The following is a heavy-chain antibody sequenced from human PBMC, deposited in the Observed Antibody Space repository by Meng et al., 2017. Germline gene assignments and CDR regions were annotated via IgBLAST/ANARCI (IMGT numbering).Heavy chain of an antibody. CDR3: ARDSWDTAIAFDI. J-gene: IGHJ3*02. Sequence: QLQLHGLGPGLGKPSEPLSLTCTVSGGSISSSSYYWGWIRQPPGKGLEWIGSIYYSGSTYYNPSLKSRVTISVDTSKNQFSLKLSSVTAADTAVYYCARDSWDTAIAFDIWGQGTMVTVSS. V-gene: IGHV4-39*07. D-gene: IGHD5-18*01. CDR1: GGSISSSSYY. CDR2: IYYSGST.